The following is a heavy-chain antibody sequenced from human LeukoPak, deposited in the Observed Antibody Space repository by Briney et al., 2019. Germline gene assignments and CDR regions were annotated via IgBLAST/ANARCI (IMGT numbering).Heavy chain of an antibody. D-gene: IGHD6-19*01. J-gene: IGHJ6*02. CDR3: AKDRWLGRGRYYYYGMDV. V-gene: IGHV3-30*18. CDR2: ISYDGSNK. CDR1: GFTFSSYG. Sequence: GGSLRLSCAASGFTFSSYGMHWVRQAPGKGLEWVAVISYDGSNKYYADSVKGRFTISRDNSKNTLYLQMNSLRAEDTAVYYCAKDRWLGRGRYYYYGMDVWGQGTTVTVSS.